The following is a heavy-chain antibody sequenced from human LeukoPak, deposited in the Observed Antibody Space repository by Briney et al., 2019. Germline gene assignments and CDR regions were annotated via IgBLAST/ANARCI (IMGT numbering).Heavy chain of an antibody. CDR1: GFTVSSNY. CDR2: IYSGGST. J-gene: IGHJ4*02. V-gene: IGHV3-53*01. Sequence: GGSLRLSCAASGFTVSSNYMSWVRQAPGKGLEWVSVIYSGGSTYYADSVKGRFTISRDNSKNTLYLQMNSLRAEDTAVYYCARGGGGYSYGYRISYFDYWGQGTLVTVSS. CDR3: ARGGGGYSYGYRISYFDY. D-gene: IGHD5-18*01.